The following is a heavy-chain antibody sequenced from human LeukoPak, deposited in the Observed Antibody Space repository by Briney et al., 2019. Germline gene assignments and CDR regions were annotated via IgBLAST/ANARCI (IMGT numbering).Heavy chain of an antibody. Sequence: AASVKVSCKASGGTFSSYAISWVRQAPGQGLEWMGRIIPIFGTANYAQKFQGRVTITTDESTSTAYMELSSLRSEDTAVYYCARAKRGYYDSSGYHTYDYWGQGTLVTVSS. CDR1: GGTFSSYA. D-gene: IGHD3-22*01. J-gene: IGHJ4*02. CDR2: IIPIFGTA. V-gene: IGHV1-69*05. CDR3: ARAKRGYYDSSGYHTYDY.